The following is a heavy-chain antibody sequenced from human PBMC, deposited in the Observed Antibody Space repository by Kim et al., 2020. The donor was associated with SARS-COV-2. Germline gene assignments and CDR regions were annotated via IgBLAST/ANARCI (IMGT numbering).Heavy chain of an antibody. V-gene: IGHV1-69*13. CDR1: GGTFSSYA. CDR3: AKGTYYDFWSGYRHAFGT. Sequence: SVKVSCKASGGTFSSYAISWVRQAPGQGLEWMGGIIPIFGTANYAQKFQGRVTITADESTSTAYMELISLRSEDTAVYYCAKGTYYDFWSGYRHAFGTWGQGTMLAVSS. CDR2: IIPIFGTA. D-gene: IGHD3-3*01. J-gene: IGHJ3*02.